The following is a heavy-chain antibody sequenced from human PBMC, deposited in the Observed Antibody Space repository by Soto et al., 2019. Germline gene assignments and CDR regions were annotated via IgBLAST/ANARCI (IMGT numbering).Heavy chain of an antibody. CDR2: ISGSGFKK. J-gene: IGHJ5*02. CDR1: GFIFENFG. D-gene: IGHD1-26*01. Sequence: GCLRLSCAASGFIFENFGMSWVRQAPGKGLEWISSISGSGFKKYYADSVKGRFTISRDNSKSTVYLELNNLSAEDTAVYHCAKNQGVELVPLATVDWFDPWGQGSVVTVSS. CDR3: AKNQGVELVPLATVDWFDP. V-gene: IGHV3-23*01.